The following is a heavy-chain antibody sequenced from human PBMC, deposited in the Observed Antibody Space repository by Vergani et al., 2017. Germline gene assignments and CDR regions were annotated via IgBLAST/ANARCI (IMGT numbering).Heavy chain of an antibody. CDR2: IKGDGSAK. V-gene: IGHV3-7*01. D-gene: IGHD2-21*01. J-gene: IGHJ4*02. CDR3: ARGNPVVSY. CDR1: GFRFSNYW. Sequence: EVVVVDSGGGLVHPGGSLRLSCEASGFRFSNYWMHWLRQAPGKGIEWVAAIKGDGSAKQYVESMKGRFTISRDNAKSSLYLQMNSLRVADTALYYCARGNPVVSYWGQGTLVTVSP.